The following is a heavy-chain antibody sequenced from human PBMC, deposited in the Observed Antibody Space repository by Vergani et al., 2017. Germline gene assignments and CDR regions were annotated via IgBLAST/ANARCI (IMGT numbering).Heavy chain of an antibody. CDR1: GYTFIHYD. CDR2: MSPNSGNT. CDR3: VGGSSSTFDF. Sequence: QVQLVQSGAEVRKPGASVKVSCKASGYTFIHYDISWVRQASGQGLEWMGWMSPNSGNTGYAQKFQGRITMTRDTSISTAVMELSSLTSDDTAVYYCVGGSSSTFDFWGQGTLGTVSS. V-gene: IGHV1-8*01. J-gene: IGHJ4*02. D-gene: IGHD6-6*01.